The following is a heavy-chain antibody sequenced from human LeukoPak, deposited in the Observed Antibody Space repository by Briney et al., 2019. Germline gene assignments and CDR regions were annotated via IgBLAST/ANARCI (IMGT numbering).Heavy chain of an antibody. CDR3: AKVRDLDTVLGRFDN. CDR1: GFTFSSYA. J-gene: IGHJ5*02. Sequence: PGGSLRLSCVVSGFTFSSYAMSWVRQAPGKGLEWVSVISGNGGRTYYADSVKGRFTISRDNSKNTLYLQMNSLRAEDTAVYYCAKVRDLDTVLGRFDNWGQGTLVTVSS. V-gene: IGHV3-23*01. D-gene: IGHD5-18*01. CDR2: ISGNGGRT.